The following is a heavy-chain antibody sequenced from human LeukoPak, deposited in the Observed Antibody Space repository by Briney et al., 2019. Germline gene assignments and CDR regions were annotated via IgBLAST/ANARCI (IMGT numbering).Heavy chain of an antibody. CDR3: ASGWAAAGTGDY. D-gene: IGHD6-13*01. CDR1: GGSFSGYY. Sequence: SETLSLTCAVYGGSFSGYYWSWIRQPPGKGLEWIGEINHSGSTNYNPSLKSRVTISVDTSKNQFSLKLSSVTAADTAVYYCASGWAAAGTGDYWGRGTLVTVSS. CDR2: INHSGST. J-gene: IGHJ4*02. V-gene: IGHV4-34*01.